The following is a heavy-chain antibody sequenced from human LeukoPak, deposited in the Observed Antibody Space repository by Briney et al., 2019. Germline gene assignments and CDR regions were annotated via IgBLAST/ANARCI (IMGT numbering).Heavy chain of an antibody. D-gene: IGHD1-26*01. CDR3: ARVGYSGSYMSGYYFDY. CDR1: GFILSNHW. CDR2: IYSGGST. V-gene: IGHV3-53*01. Sequence: GGSLRLSCAASGFILSNHWMTWVRQAPGKGLEWVSVIYSGGSTYYADSVKGRFTISRDNSKNTLYLQMNSLRAEDTAVYYCARVGYSGSYMSGYYFDYWGQGTLVTVSS. J-gene: IGHJ4*02.